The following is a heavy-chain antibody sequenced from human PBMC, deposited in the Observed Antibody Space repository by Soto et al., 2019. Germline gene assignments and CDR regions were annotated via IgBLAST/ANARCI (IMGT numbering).Heavy chain of an antibody. CDR2: ISYDGSNK. J-gene: IGHJ6*02. CDR1: GFTFSSYG. D-gene: IGHD2-2*01. CDR3: ANTNTAAIGNEYYYYYGMDV. V-gene: IGHV3-30*18. Sequence: QVQLVESGGGVVQPGRSLRLSCAASGFTFSSYGMHWVRQAPGKGLEWVAVISYDGSNKYYADSVKGRFTISRDNSKNTLYLQMNSMRAEDTAVYYCANTNTAAIGNEYYYYYGMDVWGQGTTVTVSS.